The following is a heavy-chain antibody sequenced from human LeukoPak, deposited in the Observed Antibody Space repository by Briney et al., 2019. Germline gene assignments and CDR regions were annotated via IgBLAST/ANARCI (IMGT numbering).Heavy chain of an antibody. CDR1: GGSISSYY. D-gene: IGHD2-15*01. CDR3: AREWTGYCNGGSCPFAMDV. Sequence: SETLSLTCTVSGGSISSYYWSWIRQPAGKGLEWIGRIYTSGVTHYNPSLDSRVTMSVDTSKNQFSLKLRSVTAADTAMYYCAREWTGYCNGGSCPFAMDVCGKGTTVTVSA. V-gene: IGHV4-4*07. CDR2: IYTSGVT. J-gene: IGHJ6*04.